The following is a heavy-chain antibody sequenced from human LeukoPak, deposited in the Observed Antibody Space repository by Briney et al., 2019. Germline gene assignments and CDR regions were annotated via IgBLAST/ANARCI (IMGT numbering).Heavy chain of an antibody. J-gene: IGHJ5*02. V-gene: IGHV4-39*01. CDR3: ARSPSGPIPFDP. CDR1: GGSLSGTSYF. CDR2: IYYKRST. Sequence: PSETLSLTCTVSGGSLSGTSYFWGWLRQPPGKGVEWIGSIYYKRSTYYTPSLKSRLTISVDTSKNLFSLRLMSVTSADTAVYYCARSPSGPIPFDPWDQGTLVTVSS.